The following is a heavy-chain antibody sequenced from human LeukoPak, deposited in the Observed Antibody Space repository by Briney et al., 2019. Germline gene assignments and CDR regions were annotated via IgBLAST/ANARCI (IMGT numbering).Heavy chain of an antibody. V-gene: IGHV1-18*01. J-gene: IGHJ4*02. Sequence: ASVKVSCKASGYTFSNYGIGWARQAPRQGLEWMGWISVYNGQTNYAQKFQGRVTMTADTSTATAYMELRSLRSDDTAVYYCARDGFFDYWGQGTLVTVSS. CDR3: ARDGFFDY. D-gene: IGHD5-12*01. CDR2: ISVYNGQT. CDR1: GYTFSNYG.